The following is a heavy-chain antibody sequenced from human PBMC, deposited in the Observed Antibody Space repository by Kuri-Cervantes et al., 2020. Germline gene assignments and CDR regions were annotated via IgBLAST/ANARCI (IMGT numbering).Heavy chain of an antibody. J-gene: IGHJ5*02. D-gene: IGHD3-16*01. V-gene: IGHV4-61*01. CDR2: ISYSGNT. CDR3: ARDRVWRSDDNYFDP. Sequence: SETLSLTCTVSGGSVTSRNYYWSWIRQPPGQGLEWIGYISYSGNTTYNPSLKSRVTISVDTSKNQFSLKLKSVTAADTAVYYCARDRVWRSDDNYFDPWGQGTLVTVSS. CDR1: GGSVTSRNYY.